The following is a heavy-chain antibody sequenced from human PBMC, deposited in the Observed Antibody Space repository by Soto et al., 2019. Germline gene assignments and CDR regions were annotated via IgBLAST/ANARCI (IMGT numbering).Heavy chain of an antibody. D-gene: IGHD5-12*01. J-gene: IGHJ4*02. Sequence: SGGSLRLSCAASGFTFSNYWMHWVRQAPGKGLVWVSYISSSSSTIYYADSVKGRFTISRDNAKNSLYLQMNSLRAEDTAVYYCASQSSEWLLFASWGQGTLVTVSS. CDR1: GFTFSNYW. CDR2: ISSSSSTI. V-gene: IGHV3-48*01. CDR3: ASQSSEWLLFAS.